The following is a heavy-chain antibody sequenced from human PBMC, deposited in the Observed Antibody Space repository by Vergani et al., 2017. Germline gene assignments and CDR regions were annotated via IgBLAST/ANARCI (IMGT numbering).Heavy chain of an antibody. CDR1: GFTFSSYG. Sequence: QVQLVESGGGVVQHGRSLRLSCAASGFTFSSYGMHWVRQAPGKGLEWVAVISYDGSNKYYADSVQGRFTISRDNSKNTLYLQMNSLRAEDTAVYYCAKDLRTDHSRGVIPSVWGQGTTVTVSS. CDR2: ISYDGSNK. J-gene: IGHJ6*02. D-gene: IGHD3-16*02. V-gene: IGHV3-30*18. CDR3: AKDLRTDHSRGVIPSV.